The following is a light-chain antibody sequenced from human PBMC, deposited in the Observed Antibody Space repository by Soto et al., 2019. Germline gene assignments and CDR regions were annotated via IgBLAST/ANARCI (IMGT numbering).Light chain of an antibody. CDR2: GTS. J-gene: IGKJ2*01. Sequence: EIVLTQSPGTLSLSPGARATLSCRASQSVSSSYLAWYQQKPGQAPRLLFYGTSNRATGIPDRFSGGGSGTDFTLTISRLEPEEFAVYFCQQYGTSPRTVGQGTKVDIK. CDR1: QSVSSSY. CDR3: QQYGTSPRT. V-gene: IGKV3-20*01.